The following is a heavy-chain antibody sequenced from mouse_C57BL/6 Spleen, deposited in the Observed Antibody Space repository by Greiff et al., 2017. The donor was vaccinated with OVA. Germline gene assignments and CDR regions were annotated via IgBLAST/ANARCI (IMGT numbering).Heavy chain of an antibody. CDR2: IRNKANGYTT. CDR3: ARSNYDYDRFAY. D-gene: IGHD2-4*01. CDR1: GFTFTDYY. J-gene: IGHJ3*01. V-gene: IGHV7-3*01. Sequence: EVKLVESGGGLVQPGGSLSLSCAASGFTFTDYYMSWVRQPPGKALEWLGFIRNKANGYTTEYSASVKGRFTISRDNSQSILYLQMNALRAEDSATYYCARSNYDYDRFAYWGQGTLVTVSA.